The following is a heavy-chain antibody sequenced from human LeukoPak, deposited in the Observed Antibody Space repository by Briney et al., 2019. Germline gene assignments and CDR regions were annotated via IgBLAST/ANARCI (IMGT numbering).Heavy chain of an antibody. CDR1: GGSISSYY. V-gene: IGHV4-4*07. Sequence: SETLSLTCTVSGGSISSYYWSWIRQPAGKGLEWIGRIYTSGSTNYNPSLKSRVTMSVDTSKNQFSLKLSSVTAADMAVYYCARGNSGGFTMVRGVLFDYWGQGTLVTVSS. CDR3: ARGNSGGFTMVRGVLFDY. J-gene: IGHJ4*02. CDR2: IYTSGST. D-gene: IGHD3-10*01.